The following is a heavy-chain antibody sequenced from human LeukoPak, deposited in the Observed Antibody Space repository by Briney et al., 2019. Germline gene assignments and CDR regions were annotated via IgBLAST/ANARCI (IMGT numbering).Heavy chain of an antibody. CDR2: INPNSGGT. J-gene: IGHJ3*02. CDR3: ARVVYIRDAFDI. Sequence: ASVKVSCKASGYTFTGYYMHWVRQAPGQGLEWMGWINPNSGGTNYAQKFQGRVTMTRDTSISIAYMELSRLRSDDTAVYYCARVVYIRDAFDIWGQGTMVTVSS. V-gene: IGHV1-2*02. CDR1: GYTFTGYY.